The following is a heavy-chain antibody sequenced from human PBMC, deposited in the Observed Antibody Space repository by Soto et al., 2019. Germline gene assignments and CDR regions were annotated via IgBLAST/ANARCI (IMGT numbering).Heavy chain of an antibody. CDR3: ARVAVAVRPRWYNWFDP. V-gene: IGHV1-8*01. CDR2: MNPNSGET. Sequence: QEQLVQSGAEVKKPGASVKVSCKTSGYTFTDYDINWVRQATGQGLEWIGWMNPNSGETGYAQKFQGRVTMTRSASLRTAYLELSSLRSEYTAVYYCARVAVAVRPRWYNWFDPWGQGTLVTVSS. CDR1: GYTFTDYD. J-gene: IGHJ5*02. D-gene: IGHD6-19*01.